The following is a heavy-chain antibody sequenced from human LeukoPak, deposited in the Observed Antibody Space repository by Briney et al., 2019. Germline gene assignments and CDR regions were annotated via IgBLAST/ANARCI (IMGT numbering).Heavy chain of an antibody. Sequence: PSETLSLTCAVYGGSFSGYYWSWIRQPPGKGLEWIGSIYYSGNTYYNPSLKSRVTISIDTSKNQFSLKLSSVTAADTAVYYCARHSPGTTMWDYYYYYYMDIWGKGTTVTISS. CDR1: GGSFSGYY. J-gene: IGHJ6*03. CDR3: ARHSPGTTMWDYYYYYYMDI. CDR2: IYYSGNT. V-gene: IGHV4-34*01. D-gene: IGHD4-17*01.